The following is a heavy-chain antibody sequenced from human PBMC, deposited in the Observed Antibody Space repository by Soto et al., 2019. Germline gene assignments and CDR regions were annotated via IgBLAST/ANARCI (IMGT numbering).Heavy chain of an antibody. CDR2: IYYSGST. D-gene: IGHD2-2*01. V-gene: IGHV4-59*01. J-gene: IGHJ6*02. CDR3: ARVAVVPAASRYYYGMDF. CDR1: GGSISSYY. Sequence: SETLSLTCTVSGGSISSYYWSWIRQPPGKGLEWIGYIYYSGSTNYNPSLKSRVTISVDTSKNQFSLKLSSVTAADTAVYYCARVAVVPAASRYYYGMDFWGQGTTVTVSS.